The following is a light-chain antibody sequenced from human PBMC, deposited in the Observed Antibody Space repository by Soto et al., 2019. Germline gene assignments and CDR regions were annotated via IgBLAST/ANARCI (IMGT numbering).Light chain of an antibody. Sequence: EIVMTQSPATLSVSPGERATLSCRASQSVSSNLAWYQQKPGQAPRLLIYGASTRATGIPARFSGSGSGTEFTLPISSLQSEDFAVYYCQQYNNWLPTFGGGTKVEIK. J-gene: IGKJ4*01. CDR2: GAS. CDR3: QQYNNWLPT. CDR1: QSVSSN. V-gene: IGKV3-15*01.